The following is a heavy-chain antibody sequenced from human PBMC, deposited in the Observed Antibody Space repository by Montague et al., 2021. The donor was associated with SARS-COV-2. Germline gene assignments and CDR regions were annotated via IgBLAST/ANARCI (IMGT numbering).Heavy chain of an antibody. CDR3: ARDYDDYLDF. CDR2: ISSSGYT. V-gene: IGHV4-39*01. D-gene: IGHD4-17*01. J-gene: IGHJ4*02. CDR1: GGSIRSSSFY. Sequence: SETLSLTCTVSGGSIRSSSFYWGWIRQPPGKGLEWIGSISSSGYTYYNPSLKSRVTIFVDTSKNQFSLKLSSVTAADTAVYYCARDYDDYLDFWGQGNLVT.